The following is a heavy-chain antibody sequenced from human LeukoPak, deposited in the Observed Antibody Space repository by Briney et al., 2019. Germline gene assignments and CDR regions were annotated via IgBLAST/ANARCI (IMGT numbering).Heavy chain of an antibody. CDR2: ISPNSGGT. CDR1: GYTFTDYY. Sequence: ASVKVSCKASGYTFTDYYMHWVRQAPGQGLEWMGWISPNSGGTNYAQKFQGRVTMTSDTSISTAYMELSRLRSDDTAVYYCARGKTTVYCGGDCYAFDYWGQGSLVTVSS. D-gene: IGHD2-21*02. V-gene: IGHV1-2*02. J-gene: IGHJ4*02. CDR3: ARGKTTVYCGGDCYAFDY.